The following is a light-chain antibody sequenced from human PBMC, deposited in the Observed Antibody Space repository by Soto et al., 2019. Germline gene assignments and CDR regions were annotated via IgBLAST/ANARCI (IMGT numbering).Light chain of an antibody. CDR3: SSYTSSSTLDYV. V-gene: IGLV2-14*01. CDR2: EVS. J-gene: IGLJ1*01. Sequence: QSVLTQPDSVSGSPGQSITISCTGTSSDVGGYNYVSWYQQHPGKAPKLMIDEVSNRSSGVSNRFSGSKSGNTASLTISGLQAEDEADYYCSSYTSSSTLDYVFGTGTKVTVL. CDR1: SSDVGGYNY.